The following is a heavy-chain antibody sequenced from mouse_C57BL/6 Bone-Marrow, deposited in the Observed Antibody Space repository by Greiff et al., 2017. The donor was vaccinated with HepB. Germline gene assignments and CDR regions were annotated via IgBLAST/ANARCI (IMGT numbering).Heavy chain of an antibody. Sequence: QVQLQQPGAELVMPGASVKLSCKASGYTFTSYWMHWVKQRPGQGLEWIGEIDPSDSYTNYNQKFKGKSTLTVDKSSSTAYMQLSSLTSEDSAVYYCARGRRGLHYFDDWGQGTTLTVSS. CDR1: GYTFTSYW. CDR3: ARGRRGLHYFDD. J-gene: IGHJ2*01. V-gene: IGHV1-69*01. CDR2: IDPSDSYT. D-gene: IGHD2-4*01.